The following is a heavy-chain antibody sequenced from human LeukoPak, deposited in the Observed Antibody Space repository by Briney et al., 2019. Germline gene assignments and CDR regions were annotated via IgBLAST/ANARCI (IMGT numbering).Heavy chain of an antibody. Sequence: SGDXXXSXGYXWSWIRQHPGKGLEWIGYIYYSGSTYYNPSLKSRVTISVDTSKNQFSLKLSSVTAADTAVYYCAAGEYCSSTICYLVYWGQGAPVTVSS. J-gene: IGHJ4*02. V-gene: IGHV4-31*02. D-gene: IGHD2-2*01. CDR1: GDXXXSXGYX. CDR2: IYYSGST. CDR3: AAGEYCSSTICYLVY.